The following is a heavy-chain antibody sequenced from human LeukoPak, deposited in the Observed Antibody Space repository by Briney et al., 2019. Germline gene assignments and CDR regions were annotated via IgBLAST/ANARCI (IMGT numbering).Heavy chain of an antibody. CDR2: INPSGGST. D-gene: IGHD3-22*01. Sequence: ASVTVSCKSSGYTFTSYYMHWVRQAPGQGLEWMGIINPSGGSTSYAQKFQGRVTMTRDMSTSIVYMELSSLRSEDTAVYYCARSGYSSPRGSFDYWGQGTLVTVSS. CDR1: GYTFTSYY. J-gene: IGHJ4*02. CDR3: ARSGYSSPRGSFDY. V-gene: IGHV1-46*01.